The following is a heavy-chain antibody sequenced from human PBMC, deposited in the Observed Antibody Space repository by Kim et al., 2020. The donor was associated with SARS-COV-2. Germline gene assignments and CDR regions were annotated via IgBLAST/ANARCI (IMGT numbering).Heavy chain of an antibody. D-gene: IGHD3-9*01. J-gene: IGHJ4*02. V-gene: IGHV1-3*01. CDR2: INAGNGNT. Sequence: ASVKVSCKASGYTFTSYAMHWVRQAPGQRLEWMGWINAGNGNTKYSQKFQGRVTINRDTSASTAYMERSSLKSEDTAVYYCAGERTYYDILTGIEGAYFVYWGQGTLVTVSS. CDR1: GYTFTSYA. CDR3: AGERTYYDILTGIEGAYFVY.